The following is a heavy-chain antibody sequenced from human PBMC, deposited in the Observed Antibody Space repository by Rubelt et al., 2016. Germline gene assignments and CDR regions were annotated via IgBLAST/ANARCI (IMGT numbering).Heavy chain of an antibody. Sequence: QVQLVQSGAEVKKPGASVKVSCTASGYTFTSYGISWVRPAPGQGLEWMGGNSAYNGHTNYAQKLQVRGTMTTDTSTSTAYMELRSLRSDDTAVYYCARVEYYYDSSGYSDYWGQGTLVTVSS. CDR2: NSAYNGHT. V-gene: IGHV1-18*01. D-gene: IGHD3-22*01. CDR1: GYTFTSYG. J-gene: IGHJ4*02. CDR3: ARVEYYYDSSGYSDY.